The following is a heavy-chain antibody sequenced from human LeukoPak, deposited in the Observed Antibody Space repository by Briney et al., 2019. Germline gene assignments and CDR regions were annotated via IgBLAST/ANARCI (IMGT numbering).Heavy chain of an antibody. Sequence: GGSLRLSCAASGFTVSSNYMSWVRQAPGKGLEWVSVIYSGGSTYYADSVKGRFTISRDNTKNTLYLQMNSLRAEDTAVYYCARETVRGVFDYWGQGTLVTVSS. CDR2: IYSGGST. V-gene: IGHV3-53*01. CDR1: GFTVSSNY. CDR3: ARETVRGVFDY. D-gene: IGHD3-10*01. J-gene: IGHJ4*02.